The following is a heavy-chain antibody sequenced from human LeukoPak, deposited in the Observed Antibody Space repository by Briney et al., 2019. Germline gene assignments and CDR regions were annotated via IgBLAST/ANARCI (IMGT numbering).Heavy chain of an antibody. Sequence: SVPVSCKPSGYTFTDYYLHWVGQAPRQGSEWVGRIHPNTGATHHAQQFPGRLTMTSDTSISTVYMELTRLSSDDTAVYYCARDMGRYSGYDYDYWGEGALVTASS. J-gene: IGHJ4*02. CDR2: IHPNTGAT. V-gene: IGHV1-2*06. D-gene: IGHD5-12*01. CDR3: ARDMGRYSGYDYDY. CDR1: GYTFTDYY.